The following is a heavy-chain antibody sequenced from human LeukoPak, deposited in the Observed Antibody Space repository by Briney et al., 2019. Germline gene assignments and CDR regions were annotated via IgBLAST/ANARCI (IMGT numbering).Heavy chain of an antibody. D-gene: IGHD4-17*01. V-gene: IGHV1-2*07. CDR1: GYTFTCYY. CDR3: ARGKGTVTKFPGDY. J-gene: IGHJ4*02. Sequence: ASVTVSCKSSGYTFTCYYMHWVRQAPGQGLEWMGGINPNSGGRNYAHKFQGRVTMTRDTSISTAYMELSRLRSDDTAVYYCARGKGTVTKFPGDYWGQGTLVTVSS. CDR2: INPNSGGR.